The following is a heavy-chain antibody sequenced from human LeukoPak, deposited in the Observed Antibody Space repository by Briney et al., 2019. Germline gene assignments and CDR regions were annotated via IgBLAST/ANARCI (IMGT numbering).Heavy chain of an antibody. CDR3: AETYYTAGGCFDH. D-gene: IGHD3-3*01. CDR1: GFTFSASA. Sequence: GGSLRLSCAASGFTFSASALSWVRQAPGKGLEWVSSISGGGGSTYYADSVKGRFTISRDNSKNTLYLQMNGLRVEDTALYFCAETYYTAGGCFDHWGQGTLVTVSS. CDR2: ISGGGGST. J-gene: IGHJ4*02. V-gene: IGHV3-23*01.